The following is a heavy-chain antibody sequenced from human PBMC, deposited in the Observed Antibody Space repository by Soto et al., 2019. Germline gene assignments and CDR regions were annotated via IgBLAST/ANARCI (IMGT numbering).Heavy chain of an antibody. V-gene: IGHV2-5*02. D-gene: IGHD2-21*02. CDR1: AFSLRNGGVG. CDR3: IQSRCGGDCLQSYASYYYYGMDV. J-gene: IGHJ6*02. Sequence: SGPAGERTPSLKRACTFFAFSLRNGGVGVGWIRQPPGKALEWLALIYWDDDKRYSPSLRSRLTITKNNSKNQVVLTMTNMDPVDTATYYCIQSRCGGDCLQSYASYYYYGMDVWGQGTTVTVSS. CDR2: IYWDDDK.